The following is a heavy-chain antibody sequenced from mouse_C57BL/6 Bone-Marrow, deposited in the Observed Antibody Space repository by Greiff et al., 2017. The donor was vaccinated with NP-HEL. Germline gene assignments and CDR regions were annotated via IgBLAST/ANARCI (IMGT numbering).Heavy chain of an antibody. CDR1: GFSLTSYG. Sequence: VMLVESGPGLVAPSQSLSITCTVSGFSLTSYGVSWVRQPPGTGLEWLGVIGGDGSPNYHSALISRLSISKDNSKSQVFLKLTSLQTDDTATYYCAIRCAMDYWGQGTSVTVSS. CDR2: IGGDGSP. V-gene: IGHV2-3*01. CDR3: AIRCAMDY. J-gene: IGHJ4*01.